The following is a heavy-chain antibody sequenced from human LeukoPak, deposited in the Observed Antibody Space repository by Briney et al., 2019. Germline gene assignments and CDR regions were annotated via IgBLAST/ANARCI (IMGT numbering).Heavy chain of an antibody. CDR1: GFSISGYY. Sequence: SETLSLTCTVSGFSISGYYWSWLRQPAGKGLEWIGRIYISRGTDYNPSLRSRVIMSVDTSKNQFSLQLTSVTAADTAVYYCARESRIVEGDGYHIDIWGKGTTVTISS. CDR2: IYISRGT. CDR3: ARESRIVEGDGYHIDI. V-gene: IGHV4-4*07. J-gene: IGHJ6*03. D-gene: IGHD1-26*01.